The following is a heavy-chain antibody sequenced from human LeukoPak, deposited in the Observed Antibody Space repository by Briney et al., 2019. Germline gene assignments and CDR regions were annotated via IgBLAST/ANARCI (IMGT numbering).Heavy chain of an antibody. J-gene: IGHJ4*02. CDR1: GFTFSSYS. D-gene: IGHD3-22*01. CDR2: IKSKTDGGTT. V-gene: IGHV3-15*01. Sequence: PGGSLRLSCAASGFTFSSYSLSWVRQAPGKGLEWVGRIKSKTDGGTTDYAAPVKGRFTISRDDSKNTLYLQMNSLKTEDTAVYYCHPQLVIFTTSDYWGQGALVTVSS. CDR3: HPQLVIFTTSDY.